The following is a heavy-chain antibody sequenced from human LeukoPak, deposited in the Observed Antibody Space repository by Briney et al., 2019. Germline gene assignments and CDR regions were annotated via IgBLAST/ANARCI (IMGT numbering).Heavy chain of an antibody. CDR3: AGGSDLGF. CDR1: GFIFNNYW. V-gene: IGHV3-7*01. D-gene: IGHD3-10*01. J-gene: IGHJ4*02. CDR2: IKKDGSEK. Sequence: GGSLRLSCAASGFIFNNYWMTWVRQAPGKGLEWVADIKKDGSEKNQADSVKGRFTISRDNAKNSLYLQMDSLRAEDTAVYYCAGGSDLGFWGQGTLVTVSS.